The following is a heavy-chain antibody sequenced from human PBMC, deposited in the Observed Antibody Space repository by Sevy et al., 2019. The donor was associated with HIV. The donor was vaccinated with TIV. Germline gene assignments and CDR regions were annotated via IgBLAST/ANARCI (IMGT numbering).Heavy chain of an antibody. V-gene: IGHV3-53*01. D-gene: IGHD2-15*01. J-gene: IGHJ3*02. CDR2: IYSGGST. Sequence: GGSLRLSCAASGFTVSSNYMSWVRQAPGKGLEWVSVIYSGGSTYYADSVKGRFTISRDNSKNTLYLQMNSLRAEDTVVYYCARDGPLCSGGSCYSGGAFDIWGQGTMVTVSS. CDR3: ARDGPLCSGGSCYSGGAFDI. CDR1: GFTVSSNY.